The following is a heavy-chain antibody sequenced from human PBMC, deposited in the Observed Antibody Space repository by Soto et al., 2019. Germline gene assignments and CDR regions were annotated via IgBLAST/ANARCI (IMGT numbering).Heavy chain of an antibody. Sequence: SETLSLTCTVSSGSISSTIYSWDWIRQPPGKGLEWIGSIFYSGSTYYNPSLKSRVTISVGTSKNQFSLTLTSVTAADTAVYYCERQCRGVTFPLFVPWGNATLVTGS. CDR3: ERQCRGVTFPLFVP. D-gene: IGHD2-15*01. J-gene: IGHJ5*02. CDR2: IFYSGST. CDR1: SGSISSTIYS. V-gene: IGHV4-39*01.